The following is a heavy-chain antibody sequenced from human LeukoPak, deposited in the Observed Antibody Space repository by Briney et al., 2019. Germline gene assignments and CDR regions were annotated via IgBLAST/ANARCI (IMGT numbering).Heavy chain of an antibody. CDR2: IHPNSGGT. CDR1: GSTFTGYY. J-gene: IGHJ4*02. CDR3: TRDRGYDYFFDD. Sequence: ASVKVSCKASGSTFTGYYMHWVRQAPGQGLEWMGRIHPNSGGTNYAQKFQGRATMTRDTSISRAYMELRRLSSDDTAVYYCTRDRGYDYFFDDWGQGTLVTVSS. D-gene: IGHD5-12*01. V-gene: IGHV1-2*06.